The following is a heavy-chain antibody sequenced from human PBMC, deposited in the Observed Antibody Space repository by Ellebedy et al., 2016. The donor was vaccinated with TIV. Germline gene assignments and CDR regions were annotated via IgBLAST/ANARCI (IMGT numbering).Heavy chain of an antibody. D-gene: IGHD6-6*01. CDR2: IYTSGST. Sequence: SETLSLTXTVSGGSISSYYWSWIRQPAGKGLEWIGRIYTSGSTNYNPSLKSRVTMSVDTSKNQFSLKLSSVTAADTAVYYCARGFQLDLTGPRKAFDIWGQGTMVTVSS. V-gene: IGHV4-4*07. CDR1: GGSISSYY. J-gene: IGHJ3*02. CDR3: ARGFQLDLTGPRKAFDI.